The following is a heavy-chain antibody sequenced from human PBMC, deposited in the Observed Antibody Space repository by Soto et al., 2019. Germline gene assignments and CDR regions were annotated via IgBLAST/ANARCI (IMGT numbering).Heavy chain of an antibody. CDR1: GGSISSSSYY. J-gene: IGHJ3*02. CDR2: IYYSGST. CDR3: ARGITMVRGVSPRDAFDI. V-gene: IGHV4-39*07. D-gene: IGHD3-10*01. Sequence: SETLSLTCPVAGGSISSSSYYWGWIRQPPGKGLEWIGSIYYSGSTNYNPSLKSRVTISVDTSKNQFSLKLSSVTAADTAVYYCARGITMVRGVSPRDAFDIWGQGTMVTVSS.